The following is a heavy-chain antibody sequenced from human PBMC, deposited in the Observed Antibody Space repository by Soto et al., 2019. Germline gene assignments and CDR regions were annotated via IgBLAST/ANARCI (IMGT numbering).Heavy chain of an antibody. J-gene: IGHJ4*02. V-gene: IGHV3-23*01. CDR1: GFTCSFCA. CDR3: AEGHIASYYYFDY. CDR2: MRGSGGDT. D-gene: IGHD2-21*01. Sequence: EVQLLESGGGLVQPGGSLRLYCAASGFTCSFCAMNWVRQAPGKGLEWVASMRGSGGDTYYADSVKGRFTISRDYSKKTLHLHVDRVRVEGAAVYYGAEGHIASYYYFDYWGQGSVFTVSS.